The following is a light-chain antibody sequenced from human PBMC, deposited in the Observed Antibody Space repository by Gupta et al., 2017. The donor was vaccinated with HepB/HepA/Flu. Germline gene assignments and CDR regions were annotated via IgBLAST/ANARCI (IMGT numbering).Light chain of an antibody. CDR3: QAYESSRSGWGV. CDR1: TSNIGAGFD. Sequence: QSVLTQPPSVSGAPGQRVTISCTGSTSNIGAGFDVPWYQQFPGSGPNLLIYGNNNRPSGVPARCSGSNSGTSASMAITVLQTEEEADYYCQAYESSRSGWGVFGGGTKGTVL. J-gene: IGLJ2*01. V-gene: IGLV1-40*01. CDR2: GNN.